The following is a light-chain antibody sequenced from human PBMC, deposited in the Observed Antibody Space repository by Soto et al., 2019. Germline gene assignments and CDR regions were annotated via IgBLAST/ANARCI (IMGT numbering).Light chain of an antibody. CDR2: DVS. Sequence: QAVVTQPASVSGSPGQSITISCTGTSSDVGGYNYVSWYQQHPGKAPKLMIYDVSNRPSGVSNRFSGSKSGNTASLTISGLQAEDEADYYCSSYTSRSTLVFGGGTKVTVL. CDR1: SSDVGGYNY. V-gene: IGLV2-14*01. CDR3: SSYTSRSTLV. J-gene: IGLJ2*01.